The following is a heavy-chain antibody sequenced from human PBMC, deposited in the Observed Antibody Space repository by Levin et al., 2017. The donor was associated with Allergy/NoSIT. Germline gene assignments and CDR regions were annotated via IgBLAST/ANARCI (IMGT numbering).Heavy chain of an antibody. V-gene: IGHV3-23*01. CDR3: VREADCTSTSCYYFDS. J-gene: IGHJ4*02. CDR2: ISGNGRTT. D-gene: IGHD2-2*01. CDR1: GFTFSGYA. Sequence: RASVKVSCAASGFTFSGYAMSWVRQAPGKGLEWVSAISGNGRTTNYADSVKGRFTISRDNSKNTLFLQMNSLRNDDTAVYFCVREADCTSTSCYYFDSWGQGILVTVSS.